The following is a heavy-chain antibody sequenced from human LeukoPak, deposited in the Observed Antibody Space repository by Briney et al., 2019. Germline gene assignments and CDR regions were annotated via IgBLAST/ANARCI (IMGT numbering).Heavy chain of an antibody. J-gene: IGHJ4*02. Sequence: GGSLRLSCAASGFTFDDYAMHWVRQAPGKGLEWVSVIYAGETIKYADSVKGRFTISRDNSKNTVYLQMNSLRAEDTALYYCATIGTGDYREDSWGQGTLATVSS. CDR1: GFTFDDYA. D-gene: IGHD3/OR15-3a*01. CDR2: IYAGETI. CDR3: ATIGTGDYREDS. V-gene: IGHV3-66*01.